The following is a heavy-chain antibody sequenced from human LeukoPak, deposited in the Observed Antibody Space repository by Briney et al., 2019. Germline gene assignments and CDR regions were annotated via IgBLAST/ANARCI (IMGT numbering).Heavy chain of an antibody. Sequence: PSETLSLTCTVSGGSISSYYWSWIRQPPGKGLEWIGYIYYSGSTNYNPSLKSRVTISVDTSKNQFSLKLSSVPAADTAVYYCARDLRGRDGYNKFDAFDIWGQGTMVTVSS. CDR3: ARDLRGRDGYNKFDAFDI. V-gene: IGHV4-59*01. D-gene: IGHD5-24*01. J-gene: IGHJ3*02. CDR1: GGSISSYY. CDR2: IYYSGST.